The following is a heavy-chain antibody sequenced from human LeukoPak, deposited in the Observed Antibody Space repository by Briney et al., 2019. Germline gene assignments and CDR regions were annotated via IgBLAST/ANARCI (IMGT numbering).Heavy chain of an antibody. CDR3: ASFDPDYYDSSGYSY. Sequence: SETLSLTCTVSGGSISSYYWSWIRQPPGKGLEWIGYIYYSGSTNYNPSLKGRVTISVDTSKNQFSLKLSSVTAADTAVYYCASFDPDYYDSSGYSYWGQGTLVTVSS. V-gene: IGHV4-59*01. D-gene: IGHD3-22*01. CDR2: IYYSGST. J-gene: IGHJ4*02. CDR1: GGSISSYY.